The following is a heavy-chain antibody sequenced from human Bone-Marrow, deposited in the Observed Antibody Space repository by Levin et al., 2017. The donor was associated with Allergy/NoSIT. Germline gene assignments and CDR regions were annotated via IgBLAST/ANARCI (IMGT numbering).Heavy chain of an antibody. Sequence: ASVKVSCKPSGYTFTTYGISWVRQAPGQGLEWMGWINTYNGKTDYAQKFQGRVTMTTDTSTSTAYMELRSLRSDDTAVYYCARDPLAYYYYGMEVWGQGTTVTVSS. J-gene: IGHJ6*02. CDR3: ARDPLAYYYYGMEV. CDR1: GYTFTTYG. D-gene: IGHD3-16*02. V-gene: IGHV1-18*01. CDR2: INTYNGKT.